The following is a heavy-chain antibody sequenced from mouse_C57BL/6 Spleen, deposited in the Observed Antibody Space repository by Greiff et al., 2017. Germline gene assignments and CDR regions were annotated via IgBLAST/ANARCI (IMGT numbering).Heavy chain of an antibody. Sequence: VQLQQSGPELVKPGDSVKISCKASGYSFTGYFMNWVMQSHGKSLEWIGRINPYNGDTFYNQKFKGKATLTVDKSSSTAHMELRSLTSEDSAVYYCARVIYYGNYNYAMDYWGQGTSVTVSS. D-gene: IGHD2-1*01. CDR2: INPYNGDT. CDR3: ARVIYYGNYNYAMDY. J-gene: IGHJ4*01. V-gene: IGHV1-20*01. CDR1: GYSFTGYF.